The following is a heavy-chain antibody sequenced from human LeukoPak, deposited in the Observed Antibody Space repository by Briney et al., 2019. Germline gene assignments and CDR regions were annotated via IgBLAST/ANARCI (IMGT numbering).Heavy chain of an antibody. CDR1: GGSINNYY. Sequence: SETLSLTCTVSGGSINNYYWSWIRQPPGKGLEWIGYIYYSGSTNYNPSLKSRVTISLDTSKNQFSLQLSPVTAADTAVYYCARIDYGDPHFDYWGQGTLVTVSS. D-gene: IGHD4-17*01. CDR2: IYYSGST. V-gene: IGHV4-59*01. CDR3: ARIDYGDPHFDY. J-gene: IGHJ4*02.